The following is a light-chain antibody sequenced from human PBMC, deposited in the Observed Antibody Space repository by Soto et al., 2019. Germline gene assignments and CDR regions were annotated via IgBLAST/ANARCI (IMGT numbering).Light chain of an antibody. CDR3: SSYTNINTRACV. Sequence: QSVLTQPASVSGSPGQSITISCTGTSSDIGGYNYVSWYQQYPGKAPNLIIYEVTDRPSGVSNRFSGSKSGNTASLTISGLQAEDEAEYYCSSYTNINTRACVFGTGTKVTVL. V-gene: IGLV2-14*01. CDR1: SSDIGGYNY. J-gene: IGLJ1*01. CDR2: EVT.